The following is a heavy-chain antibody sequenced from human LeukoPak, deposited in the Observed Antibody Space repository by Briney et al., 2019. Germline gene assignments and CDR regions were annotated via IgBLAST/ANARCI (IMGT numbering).Heavy chain of an antibody. D-gene: IGHD6-13*01. Sequence: SETLSLTCTVSGGSISSYYWSWIRQPPGKGLEWIGYIYYSGSTNYNPSLKSRVTISVDTSKNQFSLKLSSVTAADTAVYYCARAEGSSWYGRNWFDPWGQGTLVTVSS. V-gene: IGHV4-59*01. CDR2: IYYSGST. CDR1: GGSISSYY. J-gene: IGHJ5*02. CDR3: ARAEGSSWYGRNWFDP.